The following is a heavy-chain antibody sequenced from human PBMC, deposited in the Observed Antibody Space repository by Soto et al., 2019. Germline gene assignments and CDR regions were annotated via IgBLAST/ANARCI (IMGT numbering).Heavy chain of an antibody. V-gene: IGHV3-30*03. CDR1: GFTINRFG. CDR3: ASVADY. D-gene: IGHD2-21*01. Sequence: QVRLVESGGGVVEPGRSLRLCCVASGFTINRFGMELVRQAPGKGLEWVALISSAGRNEYYSDSVKGRFTISRDMSKNTVYLQMNSLRVEDTAVYYCASVADYWGQGTLVTVSS. CDR2: ISSAGRNE. J-gene: IGHJ4*02.